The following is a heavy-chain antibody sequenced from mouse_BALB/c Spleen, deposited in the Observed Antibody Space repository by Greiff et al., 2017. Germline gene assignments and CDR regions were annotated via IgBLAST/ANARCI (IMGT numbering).Heavy chain of an antibody. CDR2: ISNGGGST. Sequence: EVHLVESGGGLVQPGGSLKLSCAASGFTFSSYTMSWVRQTPEKRLEWVAYISNGGGSTYYPDTVKGRFTISRDNAKNTLYLQMSSLKSEDTAMYYCARGGAYYGYDGGVYFDYWGQGTTLTVSS. D-gene: IGHD2-9*01. J-gene: IGHJ2*01. CDR3: ARGGAYYGYDGGVYFDY. V-gene: IGHV5-12-2*01. CDR1: GFTFSSYT.